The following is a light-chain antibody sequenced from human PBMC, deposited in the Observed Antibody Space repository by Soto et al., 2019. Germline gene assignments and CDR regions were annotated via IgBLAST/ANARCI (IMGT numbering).Light chain of an antibody. Sequence: QSVLTQPPSASGSPGQSVTISCTGTSSDVCGYNYVSWYQQHPGKAPKLMIYEVSKRPSGVPDRFSGSKSGNTASLSVSGLQAEDEADYYCSSYAGSNYVFGTGTKVTVL. CDR2: EVS. J-gene: IGLJ1*01. CDR1: SSDVCGYNY. V-gene: IGLV2-8*01. CDR3: SSYAGSNYV.